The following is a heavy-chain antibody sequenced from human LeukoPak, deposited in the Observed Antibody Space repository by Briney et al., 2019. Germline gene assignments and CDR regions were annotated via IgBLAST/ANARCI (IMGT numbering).Heavy chain of an antibody. CDR1: GGSFSGYY. D-gene: IGHD2-2*01. V-gene: IGHV4-34*01. Sequence: SETLSLTCAVYGGSFSGYYWSWIRQPPGKGLEWSGEINHSGSTNYNPSLKSRVTISVDTSKNHFSLKLSSVTAADTAVYYCARGPVPAAYSWLDYWGQGTLVTVSS. J-gene: IGHJ4*02. CDR2: INHSGST. CDR3: ARGPVPAAYSWLDY.